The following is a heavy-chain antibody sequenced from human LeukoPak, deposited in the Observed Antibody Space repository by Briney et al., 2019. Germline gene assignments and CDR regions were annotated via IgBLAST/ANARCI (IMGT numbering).Heavy chain of an antibody. D-gene: IGHD3-10*01. CDR3: ARGTAFGYYGSGSPNWFDP. CDR2: IKQDGSEK. V-gene: IGHV3-7*01. Sequence: GGSLRLSCAASGFTFSSYWMSWVRQALGKGLERVANIKQDGSEKYYVDSVKGRFTISRDNAKNSLYLQMNSLRAEDTAVYYCARGTAFGYYGSGSPNWFDPWGQGTLVTVSS. J-gene: IGHJ5*02. CDR1: GFTFSSYW.